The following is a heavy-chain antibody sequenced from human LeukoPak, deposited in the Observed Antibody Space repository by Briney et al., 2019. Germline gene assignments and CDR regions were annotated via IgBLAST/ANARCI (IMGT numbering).Heavy chain of an antibody. D-gene: IGHD5-24*01. CDR1: GFTFSYYY. CDR2: ISSSDDGT. J-gene: IGHJ4*02. V-gene: IGHV3-23*01. Sequence: GGSLRLSCAASGFTFSYYYMSWVRQAPGKGLEWVSAISSSDDGTYYAKSVRGRFTISRDSSKNTLYLQMNSLRAEDTAVYYCASMRWLQSSVDYWGQGTLVTVSS. CDR3: ASMRWLQSSVDY.